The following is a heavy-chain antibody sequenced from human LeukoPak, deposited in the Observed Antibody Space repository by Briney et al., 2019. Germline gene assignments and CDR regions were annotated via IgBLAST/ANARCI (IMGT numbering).Heavy chain of an antibody. V-gene: IGHV4-39*01. CDR1: GGSINSSSYY. CDR3: ERRTILTGSDY. D-gene: IGHD3-9*01. J-gene: IGHJ4*02. CDR2: VYYSGST. Sequence: SETLSLTFTVSGGSINSSSYYWGWIRQIPGKGLEWIGSVYYSGSTYYNPSLKSRVTMSVDTSKNQFSLKLSSVTAADTAVYYCERRTILTGSDYWGQGTLVTVSS.